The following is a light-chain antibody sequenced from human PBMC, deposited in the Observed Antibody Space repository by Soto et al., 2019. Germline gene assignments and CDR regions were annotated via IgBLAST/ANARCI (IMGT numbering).Light chain of an antibody. Sequence: DIQMTQSPSSLSASVGDRVTITCQASQDISIYLNWYQQKPEKAPKLLIYDASTLETGVPSRFSGSGSGTDFTFTITSLQPEDIATYFCQQFDNLPLTFGGGTKVDIK. V-gene: IGKV1-33*01. J-gene: IGKJ4*01. CDR2: DAS. CDR1: QDISIY. CDR3: QQFDNLPLT.